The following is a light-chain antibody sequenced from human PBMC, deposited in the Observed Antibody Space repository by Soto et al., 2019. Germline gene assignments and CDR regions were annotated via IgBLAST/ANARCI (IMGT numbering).Light chain of an antibody. V-gene: IGKV1D-12*01. CDR1: QGVSTW. Sequence: DIPMTQSPSSVSASVGDRVTITCRASQGVSTWLAWYQQKPGKAPNLLIYTASSLQSGVPSRFSGSGSGTDFTLTTSSLQPEDFATYYCQQTTTFPLTFGGGTKVEI. J-gene: IGKJ4*01. CDR3: QQTTTFPLT. CDR2: TAS.